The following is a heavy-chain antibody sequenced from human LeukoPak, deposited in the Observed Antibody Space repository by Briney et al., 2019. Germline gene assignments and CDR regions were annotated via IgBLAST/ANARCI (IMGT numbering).Heavy chain of an antibody. CDR2: FDPENGET. CDR1: GYTLTELS. Sequence: AAVKVSCKVSGYTLTELSMHWVRQAPGKGLEWMGGFDPENGETIYAQKFQGRVTMTEDTSTDTAYMELSSLRSEDTAVYYCARGRADCGGDCYTLAGWFDPWGQGTLVTVSS. CDR3: ARGRADCGGDCYTLAGWFDP. V-gene: IGHV1-24*01. D-gene: IGHD2-21*02. J-gene: IGHJ5*02.